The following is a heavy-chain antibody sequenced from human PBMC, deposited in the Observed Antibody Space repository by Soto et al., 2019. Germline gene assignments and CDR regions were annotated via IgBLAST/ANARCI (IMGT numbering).Heavy chain of an antibody. J-gene: IGHJ6*02. D-gene: IGHD3-22*01. V-gene: IGHV3-30-3*01. Sequence: GGSLRLSCAASGFTFSSYAMHWVRQAPGKGLEWVAVISYDGSNKYYADSVKGRFTISRDNSKNTLYLQMNSLRAEDTAVYYCARELYPKKIYYYDSSGYYYSDYGMDVWGQGTTVTVSS. CDR3: ARELYPKKIYYYDSSGYYYSDYGMDV. CDR1: GFTFSSYA. CDR2: ISYDGSNK.